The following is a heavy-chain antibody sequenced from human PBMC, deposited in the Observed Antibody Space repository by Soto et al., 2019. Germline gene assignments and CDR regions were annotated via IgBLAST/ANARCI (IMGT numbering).Heavy chain of an antibody. D-gene: IGHD6-6*01. CDR3: ARRARPDFYYMDV. CDR2: ISSNGVGT. CDR1: GFTLSGYA. J-gene: IGHJ6*03. Sequence: EVQLAESGGGLAQPGGSLRLSCAASGFTLSGYAMDWVRQAPGKGLEYVSGISSNGVGTYYANSVQGRFTISRDNSKNTVYRQMGRLRPEDMAVYYCARRARPDFYYMDVWGKGTTVTVSS. V-gene: IGHV3-64*01.